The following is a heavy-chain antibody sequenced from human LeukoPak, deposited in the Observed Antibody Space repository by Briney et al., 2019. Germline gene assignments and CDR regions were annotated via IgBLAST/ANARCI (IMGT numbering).Heavy chain of an antibody. D-gene: IGHD2-2*01. CDR2: INPDNGGT. CDR3: TREARVGNWFDP. J-gene: IGHJ5*02. Sequence: ASVKVSCRASGYTFTDYYIHWVRQAPGQGLEWMGWINPDNGGTNYAQKFQGRVTMTRDTSIRTVYMDLSRLRSDDTAVYYCTREARVGNWFDPWGQGTQVTVSS. V-gene: IGHV1-2*02. CDR1: GYTFTDYY.